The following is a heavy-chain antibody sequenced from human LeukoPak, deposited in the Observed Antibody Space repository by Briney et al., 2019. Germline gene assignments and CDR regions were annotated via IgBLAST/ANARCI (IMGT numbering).Heavy chain of an antibody. Sequence: SETLSLTCTVSGGSISTYYWSWIRQPPGKGLEWIGFMYYGGNTNYNPSLKSRVTISVDPSKNQYSLKLSSVTAADTAVYYCARHSSDAYYYAMDAWGQGTTVTVSS. J-gene: IGHJ6*02. V-gene: IGHV4-59*01. CDR2: MYYGGNT. CDR1: GGSISTYY. D-gene: IGHD2-15*01. CDR3: ARHSSDAYYYAMDA.